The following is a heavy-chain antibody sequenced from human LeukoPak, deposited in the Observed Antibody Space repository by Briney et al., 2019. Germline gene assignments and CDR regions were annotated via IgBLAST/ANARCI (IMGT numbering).Heavy chain of an antibody. D-gene: IGHD3-16*01. Sequence: PGGSLRLSCVASGFTFTEFSFNWIRQAPGKGPEWLSYISSGGGTTYYADSVKGRFTISRDNAKNSLYLQMNSLRAEDTAMYYCARVTFTRNEYVRRFDNWGQGTLVTVSS. CDR2: ISSGGGTT. V-gene: IGHV3-48*04. CDR3: ARVTFTRNEYVRRFDN. J-gene: IGHJ4*02. CDR1: GFTFTEFS.